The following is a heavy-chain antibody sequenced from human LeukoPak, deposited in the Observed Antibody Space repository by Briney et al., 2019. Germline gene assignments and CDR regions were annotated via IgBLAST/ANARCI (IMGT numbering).Heavy chain of an antibody. CDR1: GFTFSSYA. J-gene: IGHJ4*02. Sequence: PGGSLRLSCAASGFTFSSYAMSWVRQAPGKGLEWVSANSGSGGSTYYADSVKGRFTISRDNSKNTLYLQMNSLRAEDTAVYYCARVPDLYCSGGSCYDFDYWGRGTLVTVSS. CDR2: NSGSGGST. V-gene: IGHV3-23*01. CDR3: ARVPDLYCSGGSCYDFDY. D-gene: IGHD2-15*01.